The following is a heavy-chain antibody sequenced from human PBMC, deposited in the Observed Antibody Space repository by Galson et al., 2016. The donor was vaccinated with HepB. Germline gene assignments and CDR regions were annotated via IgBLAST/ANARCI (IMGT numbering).Heavy chain of an antibody. J-gene: IGHJ4*02. CDR3: ATERWWRLDY. CDR2: INPDGSQK. CDR1: GFTFSGVW. Sequence: SLRLSCAASGFTFSGVWMGWVRQAPGKGLESVAKINPDGSQKYYVDSVKGRFTISRDNAKNSLYLQTNSLRAEDTAVFYCATERWWRLDYWGRGTSVTVSS. D-gene: IGHD2-21*02. V-gene: IGHV3-7*03.